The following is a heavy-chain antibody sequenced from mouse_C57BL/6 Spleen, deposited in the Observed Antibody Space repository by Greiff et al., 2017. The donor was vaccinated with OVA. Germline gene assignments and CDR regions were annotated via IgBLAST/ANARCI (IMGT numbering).Heavy chain of an antibody. CDR1: GFNIKDYY. D-gene: IGHD1-1*01. CDR3: TTWGSYYYGSSSSWFAY. J-gene: IGHJ3*01. CDR2: IDPEDGDT. Sequence: VQLKQSGAELVRPGASVKLSCTASGFNIKDYYMHWVKQRPEQGLEWIGRIDPEDGDTEYAPKFQGKATMTADTSSNTAYLQLSSLTSEDTAVYYCTTWGSYYYGSSSSWFAYWGQGTLVTVSA. V-gene: IGHV14-1*01.